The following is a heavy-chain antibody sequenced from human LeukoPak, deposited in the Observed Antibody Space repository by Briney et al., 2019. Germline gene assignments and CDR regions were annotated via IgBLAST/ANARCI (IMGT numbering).Heavy chain of an antibody. J-gene: IGHJ5*02. Sequence: SAKVSCKASGGTFSSYAISWVRQAPGQGLEWMGRIIPILGIANCAQKFQGRVTITADKSTSTAYMELSSLRSEDTAVYYCARDRGLMDIVATITPNWFDPWGQGTLVTVSS. V-gene: IGHV1-69*04. D-gene: IGHD5-12*01. CDR2: IIPILGIA. CDR1: GGTFSSYA. CDR3: ARDRGLMDIVATITPNWFDP.